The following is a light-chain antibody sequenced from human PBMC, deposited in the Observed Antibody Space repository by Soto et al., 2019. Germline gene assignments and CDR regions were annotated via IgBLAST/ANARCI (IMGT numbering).Light chain of an antibody. Sequence: DIQITQTPDTLSASVGDRVTMTCLSSQSISNWLAWYQQKPGKAPKVLIYDASKLESGVPSRFSGAGSGTEFTLTISSLQPDDFATYYCQQYDSYWGTFGQGTKVDIK. J-gene: IGKJ2*01. CDR3: QQYDSYWGT. CDR1: QSISNW. CDR2: DAS. V-gene: IGKV1-5*01.